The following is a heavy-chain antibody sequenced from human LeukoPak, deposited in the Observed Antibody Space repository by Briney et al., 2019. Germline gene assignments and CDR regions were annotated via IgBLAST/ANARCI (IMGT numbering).Heavy chain of an antibody. CDR1: GYTFTGYY. CDR3: AGYSSSSEGTDY. J-gene: IGHJ4*02. Sequence: VASVKVSSKASGYTFTGYYMHWVRQAPGQGLEWMGWINPNSGGTNYAQKFQGRVTMTRDTSISTAYMELSRLRSDDTAVYYCAGYSSSSEGTDYWGQGTLVTVSS. CDR2: INPNSGGT. D-gene: IGHD6-6*01. V-gene: IGHV1-2*02.